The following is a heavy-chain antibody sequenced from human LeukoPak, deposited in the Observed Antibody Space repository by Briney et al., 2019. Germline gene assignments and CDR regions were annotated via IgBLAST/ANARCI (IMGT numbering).Heavy chain of an antibody. CDR2: IKSKTDGGTT. D-gene: IGHD4-23*01. CDR3: TTSPYGGRYQNVLDV. CDR1: GFTFTNAW. V-gene: IGHV3-15*01. Sequence: GGSLRPSCAASGFTFTNAWMCWVRQAPGKGLEWVGRIKSKTDGGTTDFAAPVKDRFTISRDDSKNTLYLQMNSLETEDTAVYYCTTSPYGGRYQNVLDVWGQGTTVTVSS. J-gene: IGHJ6*02.